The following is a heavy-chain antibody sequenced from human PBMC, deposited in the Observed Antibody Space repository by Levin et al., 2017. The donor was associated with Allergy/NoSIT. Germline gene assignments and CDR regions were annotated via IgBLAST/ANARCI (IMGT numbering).Heavy chain of an antibody. Sequence: GESLKISCKGSGYSFTSYWIGWVRQMPGKGLEWMGIIYPGDSDTRYSPSFQGQVTISADKSISTAYLQWSSLKASDTAMYYCARSYDSSGYYYHPFDYWGQGTLVTVSS. J-gene: IGHJ4*02. V-gene: IGHV5-51*01. CDR1: GYSFTSYW. D-gene: IGHD3-22*01. CDR2: IYPGDSDT. CDR3: ARSYDSSGYYYHPFDY.